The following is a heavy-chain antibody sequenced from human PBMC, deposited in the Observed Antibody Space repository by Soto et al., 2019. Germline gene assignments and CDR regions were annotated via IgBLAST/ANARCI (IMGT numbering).Heavy chain of an antibody. CDR2: INHSGST. CDR1: GGSFSGYY. J-gene: IGHJ5*02. V-gene: IGHV4-34*01. CDR3: ARVLLWFGGGIRWFVP. Sequence: SETLSLTCAVYGGSFSGYYWSWIRQPPGKGLEWIGEINHSGSTKYNPSLKGRVTISVDTSKNQFSLKLSSVTTADTAVYHCARVLLWFGGGIRWFVPRGQGTPVTVSS. D-gene: IGHD3-10*01.